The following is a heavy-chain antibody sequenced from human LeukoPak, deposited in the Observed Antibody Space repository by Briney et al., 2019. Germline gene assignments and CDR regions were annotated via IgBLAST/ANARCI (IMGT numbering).Heavy chain of an antibody. CDR3: ARLRRYSSSWYGPPTTDY. Sequence: SETLSLTCAVYGGSFGGYWSWIRQPPGKGLEWIGKINHSGSTSYNPSLKSRVSISADASQNQFSLKLSSVTAADTAVYYCARLRRYSSSWYGPPTTDYWGQGTLVTVSS. D-gene: IGHD6-13*01. J-gene: IGHJ4*02. V-gene: IGHV4-34*01. CDR1: GGSFGGY. CDR2: INHSGST.